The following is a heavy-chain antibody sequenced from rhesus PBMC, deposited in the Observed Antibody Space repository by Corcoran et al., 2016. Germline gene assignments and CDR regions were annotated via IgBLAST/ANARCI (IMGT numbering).Heavy chain of an antibody. CDR1: GASISSYW. Sequence: QVQLQESGPGLVKPSETLSLTCAVSGASISSYWWSWIRPPPGKGLEWIGEINGNSGSTYYNPSIKSRVTIAKDASKNQFSLKLSSVTAADTAVYYCARDNRAAAGVDYWGQGVLVTVSS. J-gene: IGHJ4*01. CDR2: INGNSGST. CDR3: ARDNRAAAGVDY. D-gene: IGHD6-31*01. V-gene: IGHV4-80*01.